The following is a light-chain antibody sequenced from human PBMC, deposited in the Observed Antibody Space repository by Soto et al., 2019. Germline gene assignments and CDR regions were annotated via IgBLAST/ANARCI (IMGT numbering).Light chain of an antibody. CDR1: SSDVGGYNY. J-gene: IGLJ1*01. V-gene: IGLV2-14*01. CDR3: SLYRSTSVYV. CDR2: EVT. Sequence: QSALTQPASVSGSPGQSITISCTGTSSDVGGYNYVSWYQQYPGKAPKLLIYEVTYRPSGVSNRFSGSKSGNTASLTLFGLQAEEEANYYCSLYRSTSVYVFGTGTKGTAL.